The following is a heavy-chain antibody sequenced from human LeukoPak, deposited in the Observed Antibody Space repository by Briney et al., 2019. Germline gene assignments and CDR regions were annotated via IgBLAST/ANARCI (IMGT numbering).Heavy chain of an antibody. Sequence: PSETLSHTCTVSGGSISSYYWSWIRQPAGKGLEWIGRIYTSGSTNYNPSLKSRVTMSVDTSKNQFSLKLGSVTAADTAVYYCARESYCSSTSCYIFVFDYWGQGTLVTVSS. D-gene: IGHD2-2*02. CDR1: GGSISSYY. CDR2: IYTSGST. J-gene: IGHJ4*02. V-gene: IGHV4-4*07. CDR3: ARESYCSSTSCYIFVFDY.